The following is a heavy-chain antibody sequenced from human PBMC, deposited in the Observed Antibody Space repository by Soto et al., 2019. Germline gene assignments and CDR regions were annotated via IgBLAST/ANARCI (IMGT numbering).Heavy chain of an antibody. V-gene: IGHV3-30-3*01. CDR3: EREDGVRGISTYFDY. D-gene: IGHD3-10*01. Sequence: QVQLVESGGGVVQPGRSLRLSCAASGFTFSSYAMHWVRQAPGKGLEWVAVISYDGSNKYYADSVKGRFTLSRDNSKNTLYLQMNSLRAEDTAVYYCEREDGVRGISTYFDYWGQGTLVTVSS. CDR2: ISYDGSNK. J-gene: IGHJ4*02. CDR1: GFTFSSYA.